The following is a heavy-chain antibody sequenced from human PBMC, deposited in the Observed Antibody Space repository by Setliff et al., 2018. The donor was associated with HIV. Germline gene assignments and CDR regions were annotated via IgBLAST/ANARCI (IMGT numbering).Heavy chain of an antibody. D-gene: IGHD7-27*01. V-gene: IGHV3-48*03. CDR1: GFTFSGEE. Sequence: PGGSLRLSCAASGFTFSGEEMNWVRQAPGKGLEWVSYISSSGGTIYYADSVKGRFTISRDNSKNTLYLQMNSLRAEDTAVYYCAKDRWGGKPYYFDYWGQGTLVTVSS. J-gene: IGHJ4*02. CDR2: ISSSGGTI. CDR3: AKDRWGGKPYYFDY.